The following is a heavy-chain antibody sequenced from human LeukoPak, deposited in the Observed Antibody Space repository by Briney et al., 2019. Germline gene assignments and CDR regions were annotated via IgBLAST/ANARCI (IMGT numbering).Heavy chain of an antibody. Sequence: SETLSLTCTVSGASISSYYWSWIRQPPGKGLEWIGYIYYSGSTNYNPSLKSRVTISVDTSKNQFSLKLSSVTAADTAVYYCARGVRGIFDYWGQETLVTVSS. D-gene: IGHD3-10*01. CDR1: GASISSYY. CDR3: ARGVRGIFDY. V-gene: IGHV4-59*01. CDR2: IYYSGST. J-gene: IGHJ4*02.